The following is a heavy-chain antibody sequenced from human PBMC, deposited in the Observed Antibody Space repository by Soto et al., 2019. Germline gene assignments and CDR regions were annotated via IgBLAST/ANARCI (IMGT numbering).Heavy chain of an antibody. CDR1: GFIFSEST. CDR2: VSTSGRST. Sequence: GGSLRLSCSASGFIFSESTIYWVRQVPGKGLEAISAVSTSGRSTYYANSVKDRFTISRDNSKNTLSLQMGSLRPEDTAIYYCVKQAHGLDGVAFDYWGQGTQVTVS. CDR3: VKQAHGLDGVAFDY. J-gene: IGHJ4*02. D-gene: IGHD2-15*01. V-gene: IGHV3-64D*06.